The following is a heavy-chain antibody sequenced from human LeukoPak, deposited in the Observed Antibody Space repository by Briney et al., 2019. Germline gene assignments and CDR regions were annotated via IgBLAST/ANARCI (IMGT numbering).Heavy chain of an antibody. Sequence: HTGGSLRLSCAASGFTFSSYAMSWVRQAPGKGLEWVSAISGSGGSTYYADSVKGRFTISRDNSKNTLYLQMNSLRAEDTAVYYCAKSPYCCGGSCYYRNWFDPWGQGTLVTVSS. CDR2: ISGSGGST. V-gene: IGHV3-23*01. D-gene: IGHD2-15*01. CDR3: AKSPYCCGGSCYYRNWFDP. CDR1: GFTFSSYA. J-gene: IGHJ5*02.